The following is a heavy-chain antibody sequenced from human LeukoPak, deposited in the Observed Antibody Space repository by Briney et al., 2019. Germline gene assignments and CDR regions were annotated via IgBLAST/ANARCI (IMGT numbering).Heavy chain of an antibody. D-gene: IGHD5-18*01. J-gene: IGHJ4*02. CDR3: ASLVDTAMVTVDY. Sequence: PSETLSLTCTVSGGSISSYYWSWIRQPPGKGLEWIGYIYYSGSTNYNPSLKSRVTISVDTSKNQFSLKLSSVTAADTAVYYCASLVDTAMVTVDYWGQGTLVTVSS. CDR2: IYYSGST. V-gene: IGHV4-59*12. CDR1: GGSISSYY.